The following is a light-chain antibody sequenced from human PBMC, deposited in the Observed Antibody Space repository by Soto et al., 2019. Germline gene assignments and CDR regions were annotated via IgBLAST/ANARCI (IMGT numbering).Light chain of an antibody. CDR3: LQDYGDSWT. CDR1: RDVGSD. Sequence: IQMTQSPSSLSASVGENIILTCRASRDVGSDVIWYQQKPGQAAKLLIYAASNLYTGVPSRFSGSRSGTEFTLTISSLQPEDFASYYCLQDYGDSWTFGPGTQVDIK. V-gene: IGKV1-6*01. CDR2: AAS. J-gene: IGKJ1*01.